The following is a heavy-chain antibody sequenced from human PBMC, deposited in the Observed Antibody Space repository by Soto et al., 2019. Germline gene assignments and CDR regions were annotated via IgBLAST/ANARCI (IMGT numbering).Heavy chain of an antibody. CDR3: AKPPSLGTVSNYYYYAMDV. J-gene: IGHJ6*02. D-gene: IGHD1-1*01. Sequence: EVQLLESGGGLVQPGGSLRLSCGASGFTFSSYAMSWVRQAPGKGLEWVSGISGSGGSTYYADSVKGRFTISRDNSKNTLYLQMNSLRAEDTAVYYCAKPPSLGTVSNYYYYAMDVWGQGTTVTVSS. CDR2: ISGSGGST. CDR1: GFTFSSYA. V-gene: IGHV3-23*01.